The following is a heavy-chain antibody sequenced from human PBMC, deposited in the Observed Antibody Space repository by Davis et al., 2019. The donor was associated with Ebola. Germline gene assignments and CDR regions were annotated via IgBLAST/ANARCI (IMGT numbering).Heavy chain of an antibody. CDR2: IWYDGSNK. J-gene: IGHJ4*02. D-gene: IGHD5-12*01. CDR3: ARDGESVATITGLGHFDY. CDR1: GFTFSSYG. V-gene: IGHV3-33*01. Sequence: GESLKISCAASGFTFSSYGMHWVRQAPGKGLEWVAVIWYDGSNKYYADSVKGRFTISRDNSKNTLYLQMNSLRAEDTAVYYCARDGESVATITGLGHFDYWGQGTLVTVSS.